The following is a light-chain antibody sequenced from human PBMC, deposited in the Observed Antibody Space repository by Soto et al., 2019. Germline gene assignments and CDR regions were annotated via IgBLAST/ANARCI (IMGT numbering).Light chain of an antibody. CDR1: NSNIGNNY. CDR3: GTWDSRLSVGV. Sequence: QSVLTQPPSVSATPGQKVTISCSGSNSNIGNNYVSWYQQLPGTAPKLLIYDNLHRPSGIPDRFSGSKSGTSATLAITGLQAGDEADYYCGTWDSRLSVGVFGGGTK. J-gene: IGLJ2*01. V-gene: IGLV1-51*01. CDR2: DNL.